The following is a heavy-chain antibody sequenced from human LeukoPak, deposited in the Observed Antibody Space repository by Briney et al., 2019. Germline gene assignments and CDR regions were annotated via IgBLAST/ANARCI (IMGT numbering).Heavy chain of an antibody. Sequence: GASVTVSCKASGGTFSSYAISWVRQAPGQGLEWMGGIIPIFGTANYAQKFQGRVTITADESTSTAYMELSSLRSEDTAVYYCARGSYRYCSSTSCYTAFDYWGQGTLVTVSS. J-gene: IGHJ4*02. CDR3: ARGSYRYCSSTSCYTAFDY. CDR1: GGTFSSYA. V-gene: IGHV1-69*01. D-gene: IGHD2-2*02. CDR2: IIPIFGTA.